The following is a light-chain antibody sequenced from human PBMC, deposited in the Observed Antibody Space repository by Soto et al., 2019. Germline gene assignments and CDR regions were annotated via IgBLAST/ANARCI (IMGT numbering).Light chain of an antibody. CDR3: MQALQTRT. J-gene: IGKJ1*01. V-gene: IGKV2-28*01. CDR1: QSLLHSNGYNY. Sequence: DIVMTQSPLSLPVTPGEPASISCRYSQSLLHSNGYNYLDWYLQKPGQSSQLLIYLGSNRASGVPDRFSGSGSGTDFTLKISRVEAEDVGVYYCMQALQTRTFGQGTKVDIK. CDR2: LGS.